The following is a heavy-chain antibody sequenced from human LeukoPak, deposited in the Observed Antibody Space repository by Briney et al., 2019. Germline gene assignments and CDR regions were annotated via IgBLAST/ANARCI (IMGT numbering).Heavy chain of an antibody. CDR1: GYTFTSYA. Sequence: ASVKVSCKASGYTFTSYAMHWVRQAPGQRLEWMGWINAGNGNTKYSQKFQGRVTITRDTSANTAYMELSSLRSEDTAVYYCARVPLRYFDWLPFDYWGQGTLVTVSS. D-gene: IGHD3-9*01. J-gene: IGHJ4*02. CDR2: INAGNGNT. V-gene: IGHV1-3*01. CDR3: ARVPLRYFDWLPFDY.